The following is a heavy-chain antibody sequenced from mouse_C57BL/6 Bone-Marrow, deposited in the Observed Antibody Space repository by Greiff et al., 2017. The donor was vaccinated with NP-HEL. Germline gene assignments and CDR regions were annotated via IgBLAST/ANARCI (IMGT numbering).Heavy chain of an antibody. CDR3: ARGFYYGSSSYAMDY. CDR2: IYPGSGNT. V-gene: IGHV1-66*01. J-gene: IGHJ4*01. D-gene: IGHD1-1*01. Sequence: VKLMESGPELVKPGASVKISCKASGYSFTSYYIHWVKQRPGQGLEWIGWIYPGSGNTKYNEKFKGKATLTADTSSSTAYMQLSSLTSEDSAVYYCARGFYYGSSSYAMDYWGQGTSVTVSS. CDR1: GYSFTSYY.